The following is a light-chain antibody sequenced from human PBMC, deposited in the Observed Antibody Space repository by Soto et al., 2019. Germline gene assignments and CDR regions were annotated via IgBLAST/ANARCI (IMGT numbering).Light chain of an antibody. CDR3: AAWDDSLSGVV. J-gene: IGLJ2*01. CDR1: SSNIGSNY. V-gene: IGLV1-47*01. Sequence: QSVLTQPPSASGTPGHRVTISCSGSSSNIGSNYVYWYQQLPGTAPKLLIYRNNQRPSGVPDRFSGSKSGTSASLAIGGLRSEDEADYYCAAWDDSLSGVVFGGGTKLTVL. CDR2: RNN.